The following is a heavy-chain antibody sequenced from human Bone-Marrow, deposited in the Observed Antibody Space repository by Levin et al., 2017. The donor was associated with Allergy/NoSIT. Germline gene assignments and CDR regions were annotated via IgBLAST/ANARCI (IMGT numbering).Heavy chain of an antibody. V-gene: IGHV1-2*02. CDR2: INPKSGDT. CDR1: GDSFTDYY. Sequence: ASVKVSCKASGDSFTDYYIHWVRQAPGQGPEWMGCINPKSGDTKYAQKFQGRVAMTRDKFVTTIYMTLSNLRPDDTALFYCARGKRGDSDSWSRPFHFWGHGTMVTVSP. D-gene: IGHD6-13*01. CDR3: ARGKRGDSDSWSRPFHF. J-gene: IGHJ3*01.